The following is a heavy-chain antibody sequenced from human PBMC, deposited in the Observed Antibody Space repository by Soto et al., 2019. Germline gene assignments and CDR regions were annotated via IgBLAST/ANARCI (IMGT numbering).Heavy chain of an antibody. CDR1: GYSFTSYW. D-gene: IGHD6-6*01. J-gene: IGHJ6*02. V-gene: IGHV5-51*01. CDR3: ARQPYSSRAARPRPYYYYGMDV. Sequence: EVQLVQSGAEVKKPGESLKISCKGSGYSFTSYWIGWVRQMPGKGLEWMGIIYPGDSDTRYSPSFQGQVTISADKSISTAYLQWSSLKASDTAMYYCARQPYSSRAARPRPYYYYGMDVWGQGTTVTVSS. CDR2: IYPGDSDT.